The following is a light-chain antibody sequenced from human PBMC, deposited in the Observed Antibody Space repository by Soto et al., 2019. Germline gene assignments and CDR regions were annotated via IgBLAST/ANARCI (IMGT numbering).Light chain of an antibody. CDR3: YQYGSSPHT. Sequence: IVLTQSPGTLSLSPGERATLSCRASQSVRSGYFAWYQQKPGQAPRLLISVSSSRATGIPDRFSGSGSGTDFTLTISRLEPEDFAVYYCYQYGSSPHTFGQGTRLEIK. V-gene: IGKV3-20*01. J-gene: IGKJ5*01. CDR2: VSS. CDR1: QSVRSGY.